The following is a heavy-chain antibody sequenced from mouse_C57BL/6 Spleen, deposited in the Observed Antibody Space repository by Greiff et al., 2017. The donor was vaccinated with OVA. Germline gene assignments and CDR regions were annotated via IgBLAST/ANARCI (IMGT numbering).Heavy chain of an antibody. CDR3: ARIYYSSSYGFDY. D-gene: IGHD1-1*01. V-gene: IGHV1-50*01. CDR2: IDPSDSYT. Sequence: QVQLQQPGAELVKPGASVKLSCKASGYTFTSYWMQWVKQRPGQGLEWIGEIDPSDSYTNYNQKFKGKATVTVDTSSSTAYMQLSSLTSEDSAVYYCARIYYSSSYGFDYWGQGTTLTVSS. CDR1: GYTFTSYW. J-gene: IGHJ2*01.